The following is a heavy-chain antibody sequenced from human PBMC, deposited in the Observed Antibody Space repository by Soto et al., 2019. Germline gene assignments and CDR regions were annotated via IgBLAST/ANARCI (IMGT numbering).Heavy chain of an antibody. CDR1: GFTFSRYA. CDR2: ISGSGFNP. CDR3: VKIRGAWPTYYFDS. J-gene: IGHJ4*02. D-gene: IGHD3-10*01. Sequence: HTWGSLRLSCTASGFTFSRYALGWVRQAPGKGLEWVSAISGSGFNPNYADSVRGRFTISRDNAKNTLYLQMDSLSPEDTAKYYCVKIRGAWPTYYFDSWGQGTLVTVSS. V-gene: IGHV3-23*01.